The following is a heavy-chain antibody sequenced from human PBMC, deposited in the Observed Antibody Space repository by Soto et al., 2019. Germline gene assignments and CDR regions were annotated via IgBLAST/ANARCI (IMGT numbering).Heavy chain of an antibody. CDR1: GYTFTGYY. V-gene: IGHV1-2*04. D-gene: IGHD3-22*01. CDR2: INPNSGGT. Sequence: QVQLVQSGAEVKKPGASVKVSCKASGYTFTGYYMHWVRQAPGQGLEWMGWINPNSGGTNYAQKFQGWVTMTRDKSISTAYMELSRLRSDDTAVYYCARMYKHPYYDSSGIREARDAFDIWGQGTMVTVSS. J-gene: IGHJ3*02. CDR3: ARMYKHPYYDSSGIREARDAFDI.